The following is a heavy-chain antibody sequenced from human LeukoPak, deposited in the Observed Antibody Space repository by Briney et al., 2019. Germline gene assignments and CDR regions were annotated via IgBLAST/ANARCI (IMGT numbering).Heavy chain of an antibody. D-gene: IGHD2-2*01. J-gene: IGHJ4*02. Sequence: GGSLRLSCAASGFTFSDYYMSWIRQAPGKGLEWVSYINSSSSYTNYADSVKGRFTISRDNAKNSLYLQMNSLRAEDTAVYYCARDRRRKGYCSSTSCYDGSDYWGQGTLVTVSS. CDR1: GFTFSDYY. CDR3: ARDRRRKGYCSSTSCYDGSDY. CDR2: INSSSSYT. V-gene: IGHV3-11*06.